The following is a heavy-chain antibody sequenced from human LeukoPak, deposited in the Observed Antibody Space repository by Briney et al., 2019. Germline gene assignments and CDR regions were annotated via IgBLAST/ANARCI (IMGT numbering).Heavy chain of an antibody. Sequence: GASVKVSCKASGYTFTSYYMHWVRQAPGQGLEWMGIINPSGGSTSYARKFQGRVTMTRDLSTSTVYMELSSLRSEDTAVYYCARDHLNYYDSSGYPLAGYYFDYWGQGTLVTVSS. J-gene: IGHJ4*02. CDR3: ARDHLNYYDSSGYPLAGYYFDY. CDR1: GYTFTSYY. D-gene: IGHD3-22*01. V-gene: IGHV1-46*01. CDR2: INPSGGST.